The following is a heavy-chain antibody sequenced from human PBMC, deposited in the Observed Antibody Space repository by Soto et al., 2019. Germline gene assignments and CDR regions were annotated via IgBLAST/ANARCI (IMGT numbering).Heavy chain of an antibody. J-gene: IGHJ4*02. Sequence: GGSLRLSCAASGFTFSIYGMHWVRQAQGKGLEWVAVISYDGSNKYYADSVKGRSTISRDNSKNTLYLQMNSLRAEDTAVYYCANPLYYDFWSGYYTPFDYWGQGTLVTVSS. V-gene: IGHV3-30*18. D-gene: IGHD3-3*01. CDR2: ISYDGSNK. CDR1: GFTFSIYG. CDR3: ANPLYYDFWSGYYTPFDY.